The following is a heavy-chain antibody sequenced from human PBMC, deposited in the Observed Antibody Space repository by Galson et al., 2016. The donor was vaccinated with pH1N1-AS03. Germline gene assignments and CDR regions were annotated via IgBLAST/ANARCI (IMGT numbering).Heavy chain of an antibody. J-gene: IGHJ4*02. CDR3: TKGMGDQLPILNFDY. CDR1: GFTFSSYA. Sequence: SCAASGFTFSSYAMSWVRQAPGKGLEWVSSIGGSGAGAYYADSVKGRFTISRDNSKNTLYLQMNSLRAEDTAIYYCTKGMGDQLPILNFDYWGQGTLVTVSS. V-gene: IGHV3-23*01. CDR2: IGGSGAGA. D-gene: IGHD2-2*01.